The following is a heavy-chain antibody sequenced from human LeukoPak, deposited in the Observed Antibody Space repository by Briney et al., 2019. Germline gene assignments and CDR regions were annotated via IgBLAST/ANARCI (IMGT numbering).Heavy chain of an antibody. CDR2: ISSNGGST. D-gene: IGHD3-22*01. CDR1: GFTFSSYA. Sequence: PGGSLRLSCSASGFTFSSYAMHWVRQAPGKGLEYVSAISSNGGSTFYADSVKGRFTISRDNSKNTLYLQMSSLRAEDTAVYYCVKATGKVVLRYYFDYWGQGTLVTVSS. J-gene: IGHJ4*02. V-gene: IGHV3-64D*06. CDR3: VKATGKVVLRYYFDY.